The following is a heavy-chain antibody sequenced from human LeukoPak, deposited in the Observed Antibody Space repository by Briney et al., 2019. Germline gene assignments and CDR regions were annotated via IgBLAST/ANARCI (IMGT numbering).Heavy chain of an antibody. D-gene: IGHD3-9*01. J-gene: IGHJ4*02. CDR2: ISSSGSTI. CDR1: GFTFSDYY. CDR3: ARDYYDILTGYDLYFDY. Sequence: GGSLRLSCAASGFTFSDYYMSWIPQAPGKGLEWVSYISSSGSTIYYADSVKGRFTISRDNAKNSLYLQMNSLRAEDTAVYYCARDYYDILTGYDLYFDYWGQGTLVTVSS. V-gene: IGHV3-11*01.